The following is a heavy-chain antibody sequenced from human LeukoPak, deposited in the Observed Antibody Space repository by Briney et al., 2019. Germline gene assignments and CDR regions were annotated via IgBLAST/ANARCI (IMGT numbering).Heavy chain of an antibody. CDR2: ISAGGVHT. J-gene: IGHJ3*01. Sequence: GGSLRLSCAASGFTFNNYAMSWVRQAPGKGLEWVSVISAGGVHTYYADSVKGRFTISRDNSKNTLYLQMNSLRAEDMAVYYCARVGGPGAFDVWGQGTMVTVSS. V-gene: IGHV3-23*01. D-gene: IGHD2-15*01. CDR1: GFTFNNYA. CDR3: ARVGGPGAFDV.